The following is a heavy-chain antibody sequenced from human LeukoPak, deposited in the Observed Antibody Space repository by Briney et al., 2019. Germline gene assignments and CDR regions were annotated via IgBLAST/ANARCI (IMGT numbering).Heavy chain of an antibody. CDR2: MNPNSGNT. CDR3: ARALGHCGGDCYRFDY. CDR1: GYTFTSYD. D-gene: IGHD2-21*02. V-gene: IGHV1-8*01. Sequence: ASVKVSCKASGYTFTSYDINWVRQATGQGLEWMGWMNPNSGNTGYAQKFQGRVTMTRNTSISTAYMELSSLRSEDTAVYYCARALGHCGGDCYRFDYWGQGTLVTVSS. J-gene: IGHJ4*02.